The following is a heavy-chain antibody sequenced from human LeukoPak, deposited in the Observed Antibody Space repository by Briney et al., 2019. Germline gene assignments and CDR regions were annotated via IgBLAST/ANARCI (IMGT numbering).Heavy chain of an antibody. D-gene: IGHD3-22*01. CDR1: GFTFSSYA. CDR2: ISGSGGST. CDR3: ARDHRGGYYDSSGFFGGLDY. Sequence: GGSLRLSCAASGFTFSSYAMSWVRQAPGKGLEWVSTISGSGGSTYYADSLRGRFTISRDNSKDTLYLQMNSLRAEDTAVYYCARDHRGGYYDSSGFFGGLDYWGQGTLVTVSS. J-gene: IGHJ4*02. V-gene: IGHV3-23*01.